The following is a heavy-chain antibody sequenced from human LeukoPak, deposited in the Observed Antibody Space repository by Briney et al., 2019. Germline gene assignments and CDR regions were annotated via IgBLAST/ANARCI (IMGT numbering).Heavy chain of an antibody. CDR3: VSEESRGVYGMDV. D-gene: IGHD3-10*01. V-gene: IGHV3-13*01. CDR1: GFSLSRYD. J-gene: IGHJ6*02. CDR2: ISPAGHT. Sequence: GGSLRLSCAASGFSLSRYDMHWVRQPTGGGLEWVSTISPAGHTYYPDSVKGRFTISRENAKNSLFLQLNNLRAGDTAVYFCVSEESRGVYGMDVWGQGTTVTVSS.